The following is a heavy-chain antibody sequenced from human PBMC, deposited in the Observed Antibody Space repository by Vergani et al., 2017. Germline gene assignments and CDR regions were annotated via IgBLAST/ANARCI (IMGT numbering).Heavy chain of an antibody. CDR2: ISISGNT. CDR1: GVSVNSYY. V-gene: IGHV4-4*07. J-gene: IGHJ5*02. CDR3: ARDQRWGHSLDR. Sequence: QVKLQESGPGLVKPSETLSLTCTVSGVSVNSYYWSWIRQPAGKGLEWIGRISISGNTDYNSSLKRRISMSVETSKNQFSLKVNSLTAADTAVYYCARDQRWGHSLDRWGQGTLVTVSS. D-gene: IGHD5-24*01.